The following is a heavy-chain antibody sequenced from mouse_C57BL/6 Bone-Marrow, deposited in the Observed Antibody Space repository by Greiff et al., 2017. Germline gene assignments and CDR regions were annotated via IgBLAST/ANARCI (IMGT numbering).Heavy chain of an antibody. D-gene: IGHD2-2*01. Sequence: EVKLVESGGGLVQPKGSLKLSCAASGFTFNTYAMHWVRQAPGKGLEWVARIRSKSSNYATYYADAVKDRFTISSDESQSMLYLQMNNLKTEDTAMYYCVRDDGYDGGYWYFDVWGTGTTVTVSS. V-gene: IGHV10-3*01. CDR3: VRDDGYDGGYWYFDV. CDR2: IRSKSSNYAT. J-gene: IGHJ1*03. CDR1: GFTFNTYA.